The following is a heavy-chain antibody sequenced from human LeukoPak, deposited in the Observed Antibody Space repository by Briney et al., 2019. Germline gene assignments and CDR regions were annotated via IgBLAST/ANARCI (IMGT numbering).Heavy chain of an antibody. J-gene: IGHJ4*01. CDR1: GFTFGDYA. D-gene: IGHD5-18*01. CDR2: IRSKAYGGTT. Sequence: GGSLRLSCTASGFTFGDYAMSWVCQAPGKGLQWVGFIRSKAYGGTTEYAASVKGRFTISRDDSKSIAYLQMNSLKTEDTAVYYCTRSAYSYGYWGQGTLVTVSS. V-gene: IGHV3-49*04. CDR3: TRSAYSYGY.